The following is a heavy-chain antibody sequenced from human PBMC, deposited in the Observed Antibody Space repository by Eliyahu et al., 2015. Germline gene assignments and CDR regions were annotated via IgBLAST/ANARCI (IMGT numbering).Heavy chain of an antibody. D-gene: IGHD2-8*01. V-gene: IGHV4-59*01. CDR1: ISTYY. J-gene: IGHJ4*02. Sequence: ISTYYWXWIRQAPGKGLEWIGYIYYRESTYYNPSLKSRVTISVDTSKNQFSLNLISVTAADTAVYYCGRDREHTHGRFIDYWGQGTLVTVSS. CDR2: IYYREST. CDR3: GRDREHTHGRFIDY.